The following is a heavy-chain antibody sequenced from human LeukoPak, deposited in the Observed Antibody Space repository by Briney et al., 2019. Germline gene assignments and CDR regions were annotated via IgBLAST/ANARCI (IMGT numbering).Heavy chain of an antibody. J-gene: IGHJ4*02. Sequence: SVKVSCKASGGTFSSYAISWVRQAPGQGLEWMGRIIPILGIANYVQKVQGRVTITADKSTSTGYMELSSLRSEDTAVYYCARGGEQPVPDYWGQGTLVTASS. CDR2: IIPILGIA. D-gene: IGHD6-6*01. CDR1: GGTFSSYA. CDR3: ARGGEQPVPDY. V-gene: IGHV1-69*04.